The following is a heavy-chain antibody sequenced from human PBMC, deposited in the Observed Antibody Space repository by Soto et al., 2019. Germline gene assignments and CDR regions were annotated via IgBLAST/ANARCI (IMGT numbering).Heavy chain of an antibody. CDR3: VRAHRWGAGGTFGNWFDP. CDR2: ISAYNGNT. V-gene: IGHV1-18*01. D-gene: IGHD6-13*01. J-gene: IGHJ5*02. CDR1: GYTFTSYG. Sequence: QVQLVQSGAEVKKPGASVKVSCKASGYTFTSYGISWVRQAPGQGLEWMGWISAYNGNTNYARKPQGQVTMTTDTCTSTDYRVLGSVGSDDTGLYCGVRAHRWGAGGTFGNWFDPWGQGTLVPVSS.